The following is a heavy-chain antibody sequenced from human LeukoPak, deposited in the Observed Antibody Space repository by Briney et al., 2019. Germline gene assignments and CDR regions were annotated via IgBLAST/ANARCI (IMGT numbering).Heavy chain of an antibody. CDR3: AKDWDSFAGDV. V-gene: IGHV3-30-3*01. D-gene: IGHD1-26*01. Sequence: GGSLRLSCAASGFTFSSYAMHWVRQAPGKGLEWVAVISYDGSNKYYADSVKGRFTISRDNSKNTLYLQMNSLRAEDTAVYYCAKDWDSFAGDVWGQGTTVTVSS. J-gene: IGHJ6*02. CDR2: ISYDGSNK. CDR1: GFTFSSYA.